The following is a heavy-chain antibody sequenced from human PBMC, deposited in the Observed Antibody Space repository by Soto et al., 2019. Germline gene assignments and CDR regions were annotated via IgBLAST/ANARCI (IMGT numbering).Heavy chain of an antibody. J-gene: IGHJ4*02. CDR3: AKGSAQGSPYYFDY. V-gene: IGHV3-23*01. Sequence: GGSLRLSCAASGFTFDSYAMSWVRQAPGKGLEWVSAITGSGGSTFHADSVKGRFTISRDNSKNTLYLQMNSLRAEDSAVYYCAKGSAQGSPYYFDYWGQGTLVTVSS. CDR2: ITGSGGST. CDR1: GFTFDSYA.